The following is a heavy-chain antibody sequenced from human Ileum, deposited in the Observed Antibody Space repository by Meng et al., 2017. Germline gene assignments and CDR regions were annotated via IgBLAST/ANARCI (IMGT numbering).Heavy chain of an antibody. Sequence: QVQLEESGGGVVQPGRSLTLSSAASGFIFSSYELSWVHQAPGKGLEWVALISYGGTKKYYADSVKGRFTISRDNSKNTLYLQMNSVRAEDTAVYYCAAGRGNVVMTAPGRDFWGQGTLVTVSS. CDR2: ISYGGTKK. J-gene: IGHJ4*02. V-gene: IGHV3-30-3*01. CDR3: AAGRGNVVMTAPGRDF. CDR1: GFIFSSYE. D-gene: IGHD2-15*01.